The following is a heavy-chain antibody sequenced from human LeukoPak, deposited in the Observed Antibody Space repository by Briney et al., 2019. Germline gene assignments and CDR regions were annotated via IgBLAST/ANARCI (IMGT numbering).Heavy chain of an antibody. Sequence: GGPLRLSCAASGFAFSSYTMSWVRQAPGKGLEWVSAISGSGDSTYYAGSVKGRFTISRDNSKNTLYLQMNSLRAEDTAVYYCAKDSGSNGYDPIDSWGQGTLVTVSS. D-gene: IGHD5-12*01. CDR2: ISGSGDST. J-gene: IGHJ4*02. CDR3: AKDSGSNGYDPIDS. V-gene: IGHV3-23*01. CDR1: GFAFSSYT.